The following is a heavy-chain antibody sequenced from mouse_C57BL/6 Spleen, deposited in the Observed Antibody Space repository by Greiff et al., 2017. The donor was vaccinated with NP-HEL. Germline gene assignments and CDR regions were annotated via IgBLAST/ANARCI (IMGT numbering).Heavy chain of an antibody. Sequence: QVQLKQSGAELVKPGASVKISCKASGYAFSSYWMNWVKQRPGKGLEWIGQIYPGDGDTNYNGKFKGKATLTADKSSSTAYMQLSSLTSEDSAVYFCARAMGLSYFDYWGQGTTLTVSS. D-gene: IGHD2-3*01. CDR2: IYPGDGDT. J-gene: IGHJ2*01. CDR3: ARAMGLSYFDY. V-gene: IGHV1-80*01. CDR1: GYAFSSYW.